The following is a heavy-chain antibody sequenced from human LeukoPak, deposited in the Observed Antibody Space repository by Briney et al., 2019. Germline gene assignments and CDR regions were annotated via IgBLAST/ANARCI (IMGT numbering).Heavy chain of an antibody. Sequence: ASVKVSCKASGYTFTSYGISWVRQAPGQGLEWMGWISAYNGNTNYAQKLQGRVTMTTDTSTSTAYMELSSLRSEDTAVYYCARDFRSCSSTSCYAGFYWGQGTLVTVSS. CDR2: ISAYNGNT. D-gene: IGHD2-2*01. CDR3: ARDFRSCSSTSCYAGFY. CDR1: GYTFTSYG. V-gene: IGHV1-18*01. J-gene: IGHJ4*02.